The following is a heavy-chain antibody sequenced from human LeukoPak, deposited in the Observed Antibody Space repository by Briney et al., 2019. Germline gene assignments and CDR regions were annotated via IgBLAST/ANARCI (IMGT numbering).Heavy chain of an antibody. CDR3: ARDQDAGFDY. J-gene: IGHJ4*02. V-gene: IGHV3-48*03. Sequence: GGSLRLSCAASGFTFSSYGMNWVRQAPGKGLEWVSYISSSGSTIYYADSVKGRFTISRDNAKNSLYLQMNSLRAEDTAVYYCARDQDAGFDYWGQGTLVTVSS. CDR2: ISSSGSTI. CDR1: GFTFSSYG.